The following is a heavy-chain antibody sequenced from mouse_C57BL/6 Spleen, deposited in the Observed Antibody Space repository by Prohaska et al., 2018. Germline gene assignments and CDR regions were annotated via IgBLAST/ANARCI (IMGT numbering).Heavy chain of an antibody. CDR2: IRLISVNYAT. CDR1: GFTFSNYW. Sequence: EVKLEESGGGLVQPGGYMKLSCVASGFTFSNYWMNWVRQSPEKGLEWVAQIRLISVNYATHYAESVKGRFTISRDDSKSSVYLQMNNLRADDIGIYYCTGPAAWFAYWGQGTLVTVSA. CDR3: TGPAAWFAY. J-gene: IGHJ3*01. V-gene: IGHV6-3*01.